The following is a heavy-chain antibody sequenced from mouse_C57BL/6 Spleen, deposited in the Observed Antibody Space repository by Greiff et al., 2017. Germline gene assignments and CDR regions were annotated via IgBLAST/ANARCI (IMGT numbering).Heavy chain of an antibody. D-gene: IGHD2-4*01. CDR1: GYSITSGYY. V-gene: IGHV3-6*01. Sequence: VQLQQSGPGLVKPSQSLSLTCSVTGYSITSGYYWNWIRQFPGNKLEWMGYISYDGSNNYNPSLKNRISITRDTSKNQFFLKLNSVTTEDTATYYCAREGDYDNYAMDYWGQGTSVTVSS. CDR2: ISYDGSN. J-gene: IGHJ4*01. CDR3: AREGDYDNYAMDY.